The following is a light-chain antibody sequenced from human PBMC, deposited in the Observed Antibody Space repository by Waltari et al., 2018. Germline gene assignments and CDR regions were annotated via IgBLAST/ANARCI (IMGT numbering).Light chain of an antibody. CDR3: QQYNQWPLT. J-gene: IGKJ4*01. CDR2: GAS. CDR1: LSIDDS. Sequence: EIVMTQSPATLSVSRGGSATLSCRASLSIDDSLAWYQQKPGHPPRLLIHGASTRDTGIPVRFSGSGSGTDFTLTITGLQSEDFAVYFCQQYNQWPLTFGRGTKVESK. V-gene: IGKV3-15*01.